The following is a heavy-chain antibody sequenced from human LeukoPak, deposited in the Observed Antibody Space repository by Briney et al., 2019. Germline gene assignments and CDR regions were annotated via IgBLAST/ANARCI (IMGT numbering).Heavy chain of an antibody. D-gene: IGHD5-18*01. CDR1: GFTFSSYG. CDR2: IWYDGSNK. V-gene: IGHV3-33*01. Sequence: GGSLRLSCAASGFTFSSYGMHWVRQAPGKGLEWVALIWYDGSNKYYADSVKGRFTISRDNSKNTLYLQMNSLRAEDTAVYYCARGLKSYGFDYWGQGTLVTVSS. J-gene: IGHJ4*02. CDR3: ARGLKSYGFDY.